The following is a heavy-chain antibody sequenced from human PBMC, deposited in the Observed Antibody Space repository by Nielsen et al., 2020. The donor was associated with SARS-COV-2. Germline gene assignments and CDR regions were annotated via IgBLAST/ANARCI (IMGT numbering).Heavy chain of an antibody. Sequence: SVKVSCKASGGTFSTYAIGWVRQAPGQGLEWLGRIIPILGLSDYARTLQGRVTITWDKSTNTAFMELSSLRSEDTAVYYCATVPSPGQDCFVSWGQGSQVTVYS. CDR1: GGTFSTYA. CDR3: ATVPSPGQDCFVS. CDR2: IIPILGLS. J-gene: IGHJ5*01. V-gene: IGHV1-69*04.